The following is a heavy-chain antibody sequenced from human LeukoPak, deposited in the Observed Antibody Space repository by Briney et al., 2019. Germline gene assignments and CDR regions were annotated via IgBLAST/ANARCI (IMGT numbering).Heavy chain of an antibody. CDR1: GFTFSSYW. J-gene: IGHJ6*02. CDR3: ARNRYYGMDV. V-gene: IGHV3-74*01. Sequence: PGGSLRLSCAASGFTFSSYWMHWVRQAPGKGLVWVSRINSDGSSTNYADSVKGRLTISRDNAKNTLYLQMNSPRAEDTAVYYCARNRYYGMDVWGQGTTVTVSS. CDR2: INSDGSST.